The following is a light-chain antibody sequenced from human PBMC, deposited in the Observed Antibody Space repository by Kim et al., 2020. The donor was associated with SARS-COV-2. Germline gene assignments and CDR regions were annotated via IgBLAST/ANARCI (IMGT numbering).Light chain of an antibody. CDR1: QSISSY. J-gene: IGKJ4*01. Sequence: SASVGDSVTITCRASQSISSYLNWYQQKPGKAPKLLIYAASSLQSGVPSRFSGSGSGTDFTLTISSLQPEDFATYYCQQSYSFLTFGGGTKVDIK. CDR3: QQSYSFLT. V-gene: IGKV1-39*01. CDR2: AAS.